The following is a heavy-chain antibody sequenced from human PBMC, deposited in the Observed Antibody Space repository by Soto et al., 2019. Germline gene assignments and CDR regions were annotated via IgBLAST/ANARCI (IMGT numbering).Heavy chain of an antibody. Sequence: PGGSLRLSCAASGFTFSGYAMSWVRQAPGKGLEGISSISASGSNSYHADSVKGRFTISRDNSINALYLQMNSLRVEDTAVYYCAKRLLGVXFGELLLNSPASVAFDYWGQGVLVTVSS. CDR1: GFTFSGYA. J-gene: IGHJ4*02. CDR2: ISASGSNS. CDR3: AKRLLGVXFGELLLNSPASVAFDY. V-gene: IGHV3-23*01. D-gene: IGHD3-10*01.